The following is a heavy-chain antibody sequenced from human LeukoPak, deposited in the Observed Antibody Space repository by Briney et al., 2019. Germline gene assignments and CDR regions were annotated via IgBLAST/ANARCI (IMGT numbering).Heavy chain of an antibody. Sequence: SETLSLTCTVSGGSMSSGDYYWSWIRQPPGKGLEWIGYIYYSGSTYYNPSLKSRVTISVDTSKNQFSLKLSSVTAADTAVYYCARYYCSGGSCYSYYYYYMDVWGKGTTVTVSS. D-gene: IGHD2-15*01. CDR2: IYYSGST. J-gene: IGHJ6*03. CDR3: ARYYCSGGSCYSYYYYYMDV. V-gene: IGHV4-30-4*08. CDR1: GGSMSSGDYY.